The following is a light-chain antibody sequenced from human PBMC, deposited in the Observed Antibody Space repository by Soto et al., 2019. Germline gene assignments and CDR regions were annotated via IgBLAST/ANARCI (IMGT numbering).Light chain of an antibody. CDR1: SNDVGGYDY. J-gene: IGLJ1*01. Sequence: QSVLTQAGSVSGSPGQSVTISCTGTSNDVGGYDYVSWYQQHPGKAPKLIIYDVSKRPSGVPDRFSGSKSGNTASLTISGLQAEDEADYYCCSYAGTYSYVFGTGTKVTVL. V-gene: IGLV2-11*01. CDR3: CSYAGTYSYV. CDR2: DVS.